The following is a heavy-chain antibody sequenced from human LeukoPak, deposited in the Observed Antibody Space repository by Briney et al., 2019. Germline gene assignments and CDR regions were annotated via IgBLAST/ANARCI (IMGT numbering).Heavy chain of an antibody. CDR2: MNPNSGNT. V-gene: IGHV1-8*01. CDR1: GYTFNSYD. Sequence: ASVKVSCKASGYTFNSYDIKWVRQATGQGLEGMRWMNPNSGNTGYAQKFQGRVTMTRHTSISTAYMELSSLRSEDTAVYYCARVEGQIFGVVIGPNWFDPWGQGTLVTVSS. D-gene: IGHD3-3*01. CDR3: ARVEGQIFGVVIGPNWFDP. J-gene: IGHJ5*02.